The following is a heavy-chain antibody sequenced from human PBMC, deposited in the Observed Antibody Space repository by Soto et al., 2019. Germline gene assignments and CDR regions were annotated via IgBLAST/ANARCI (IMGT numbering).Heavy chain of an antibody. Sequence: QVQLVQSGAEVKKPGASVTVSCKASGYTFTSYGINWVRQAPGQGLEWMGWISGYNGNTQYAQKFQGRVTMTTDTSTITAYLELRSLRSDDTAMFYCARDGIAARPTPDYWGQGTLVTVSS. CDR3: ARDGIAARPTPDY. CDR1: GYTFTSYG. CDR2: ISGYNGNT. D-gene: IGHD6-6*01. V-gene: IGHV1-18*01. J-gene: IGHJ4*02.